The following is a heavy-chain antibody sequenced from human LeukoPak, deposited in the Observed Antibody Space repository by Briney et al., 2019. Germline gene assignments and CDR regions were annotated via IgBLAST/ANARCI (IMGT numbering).Heavy chain of an antibody. J-gene: IGHJ3*02. CDR1: GGSFSGYY. Sequence: SETLSLTCAVYGGSFSGYYWSWIRQPPGKGLEWIGEINHSGSTNYNPSLKSRVTISVDTSKNQFSLKLSSVTAADTAVYYCARPQNKYYDFWSGYYGGAFDIWGQGTMVTVSS. CDR3: ARPQNKYYDFWSGYYGGAFDI. D-gene: IGHD3-3*01. CDR2: INHSGST. V-gene: IGHV4-34*01.